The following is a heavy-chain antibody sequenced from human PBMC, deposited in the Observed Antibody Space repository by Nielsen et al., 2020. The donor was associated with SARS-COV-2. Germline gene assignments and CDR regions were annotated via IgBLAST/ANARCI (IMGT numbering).Heavy chain of an antibody. Sequence: GESLKISCAASGFTFSSYSMHWVRQAPGKGLEWVAYISYEGSKQYYADSVKGRFTISRDFSKSTLYLQMNSLRAEDTAVYYCAKPYGGYAHYFDYWGQGTLVTVSS. V-gene: IGHV3-30*18. CDR3: AKPYGGYAHYFDY. D-gene: IGHD4-17*01. CDR2: ISYEGSKQ. J-gene: IGHJ4*02. CDR1: GFTFSSYS.